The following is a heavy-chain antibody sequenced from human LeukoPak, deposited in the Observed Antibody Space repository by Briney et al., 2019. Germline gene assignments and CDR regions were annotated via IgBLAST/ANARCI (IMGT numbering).Heavy chain of an antibody. V-gene: IGHV3-21*04. CDR2: ISSSSSYI. CDR3: AKGKDDRDPTSAYYYYYMDV. CDR1: GFTFSSCS. D-gene: IGHD3-10*01. J-gene: IGHJ6*03. Sequence: PGGSLRLSCAASGFTFSSCSMNWVRQAPGKGLEWVSSISSSSSYIYYADSVKGRFTISRDNSKNSLYLQMNSLRAEDTALYYCAKGKDDRDPTSAYYYYYMDVWGKGTTVTVSS.